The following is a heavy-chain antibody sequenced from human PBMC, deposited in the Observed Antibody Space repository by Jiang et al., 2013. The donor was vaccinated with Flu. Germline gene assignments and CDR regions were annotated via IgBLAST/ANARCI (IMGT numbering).Heavy chain of an antibody. CDR2: INPNTGGT. D-gene: IGHD6-19*01. J-gene: IGHJ4*02. CDR3: AAEIAVAGLLDY. CDR1: FTGYY. Sequence: FTGYYIHWVRQAPGQGLEWMGWINPNTGGTNYAQKFQDWVTMTRDTSISTAYMEVSRLRSDDTAVFYCAAEIAVAGLLDYWGQGTLVTVSS. V-gene: IGHV1-2*04.